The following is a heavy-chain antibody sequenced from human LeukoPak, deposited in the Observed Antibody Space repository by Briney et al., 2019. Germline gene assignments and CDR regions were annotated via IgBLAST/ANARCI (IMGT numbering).Heavy chain of an antibody. J-gene: IGHJ3*02. D-gene: IGHD3-22*01. CDR2: INAGNGNT. Sequence: PGASVKVSCKASGYTFTSYAMHWVRQAPGQRLEWMGWINAGNGNTKYSQKFQGRVTITRDTSASTAYMELSSLRAEDTALYYCAKGSLDYYDSSGYYHDAFDIWGQGTMVTVSS. V-gene: IGHV1-3*01. CDR1: GYTFTSYA. CDR3: AKGSLDYYDSSGYYHDAFDI.